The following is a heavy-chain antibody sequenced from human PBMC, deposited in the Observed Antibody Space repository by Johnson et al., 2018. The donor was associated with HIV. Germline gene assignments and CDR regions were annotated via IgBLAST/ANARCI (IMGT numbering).Heavy chain of an antibody. CDR1: GFTFSSYG. J-gene: IGHJ3*02. CDR3: ARMGGRSRWAFDI. D-gene: IGHD3-16*01. CDR2: IRYDGSNK. Sequence: QVQLVESGGGVVQPGGSLRLSCAASGFTFSSYGLHWVRQAPGKGLAWVPSIRYDGSNKYYADSVKGRFTISSDNSQNTLDLQMNSLRAEDTAVYYCARMGGRSRWAFDIWGQGTMVTVSS. V-gene: IGHV3-30*02.